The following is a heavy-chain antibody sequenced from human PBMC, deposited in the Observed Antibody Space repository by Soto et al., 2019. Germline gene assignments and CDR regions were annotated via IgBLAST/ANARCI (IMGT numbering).Heavy chain of an antibody. V-gene: IGHV1-3*01. J-gene: IGHJ3*02. CDR2: INAGNGNT. D-gene: IGHD3-22*01. CDR1: GYTFTSYA. CDR3: ARMRTYYYDSSGYYGAFDI. Sequence: ASVKVSCKASGYTFTSYAMHWVRQAPGQRLEWMGWINAGNGNTKYSQKFQGRVTITRDTSASTAYMELSSLRSEDTAVYYCARMRTYYYDSSGYYGAFDIWGQGTMVTVSS.